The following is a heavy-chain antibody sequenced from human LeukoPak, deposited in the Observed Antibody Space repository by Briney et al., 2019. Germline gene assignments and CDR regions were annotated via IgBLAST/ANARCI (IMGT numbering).Heavy chain of an antibody. Sequence: SVKVSCKASGGTFSSYAISWVRPAPGQGLEWMGRIIPILGIANYAQKFQGRVTITADESTSTAYMELSSLRSEDTAVYYCAHGVNTRNLDYWGQGTLVTVSS. CDR1: GGTFSSYA. CDR3: AHGVNTRNLDY. J-gene: IGHJ4*02. CDR2: IIPILGIA. D-gene: IGHD4-23*01. V-gene: IGHV1-69*04.